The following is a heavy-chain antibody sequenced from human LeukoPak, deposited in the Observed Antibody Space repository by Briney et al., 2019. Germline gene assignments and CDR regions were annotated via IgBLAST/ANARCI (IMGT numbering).Heavy chain of an antibody. J-gene: IGHJ4*02. D-gene: IGHD3-10*01. CDR3: AGGLGGVDY. Sequence: GGSLRLSCAASGFTFSSYSMNWVRQAPGKGLEWVSSISTSSSYIHYADSVKGRFTISRDNARNSLYLQMNSLRAEDTAVYYCAGGLGGVDYWGQGTLVTVSS. V-gene: IGHV3-21*01. CDR1: GFTFSSYS. CDR2: ISTSSSYI.